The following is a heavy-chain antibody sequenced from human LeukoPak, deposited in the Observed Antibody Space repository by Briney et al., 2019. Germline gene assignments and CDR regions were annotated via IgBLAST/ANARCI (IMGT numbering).Heavy chain of an antibody. CDR1: GGSVSSGTYY. V-gene: IGHV4-61*01. D-gene: IGHD2-8*01. CDR3: TRSTNLEAFDI. J-gene: IGHJ3*02. Sequence: TASETLSLTCTVSGGSVSSGTYYWSWIRQPPGKGLEWIGYFYYSGSTNYNPSLKSRVTISVDTSKNQCSLKLSSVTTADTAVYYCTRSTNLEAFDIWGQGTMVTVSS. CDR2: FYYSGST.